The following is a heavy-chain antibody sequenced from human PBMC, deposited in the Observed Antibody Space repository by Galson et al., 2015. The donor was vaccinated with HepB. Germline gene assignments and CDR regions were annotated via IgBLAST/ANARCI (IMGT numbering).Heavy chain of an antibody. V-gene: IGHV1-69*10. CDR2: IIPIFGIA. Sequence: SVKVSCKASGGTFSSYAISWVRQAPGQGLEWMGGIIPIFGIANYAQKFQGRVTITADKSTSTAYMELSSLRSEDTAVYYCARTIYYSSSGYNNWFDPWGQGTLVTVSS. J-gene: IGHJ5*02. CDR3: ARTIYYSSSGYNNWFDP. D-gene: IGHD6-13*01. CDR1: GGTFSSYA.